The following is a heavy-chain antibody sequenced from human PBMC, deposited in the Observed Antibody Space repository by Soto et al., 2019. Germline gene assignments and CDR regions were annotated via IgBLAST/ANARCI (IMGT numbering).Heavy chain of an antibody. Sequence: PGGSLRLSCAASGFTFSSYGMHWVRQAPGKGLEWVAVIPYDGSNKYYADSVKGRFTISRDNSKNTLYLQMNSLRAEGTAVYYCAKVMDSGGIAVAGPPDYWGQGTQVTAPQ. J-gene: IGHJ4*02. D-gene: IGHD6-19*01. CDR2: IPYDGSNK. CDR1: GFTFSSYG. CDR3: AKVMDSGGIAVAGPPDY. V-gene: IGHV3-30*18.